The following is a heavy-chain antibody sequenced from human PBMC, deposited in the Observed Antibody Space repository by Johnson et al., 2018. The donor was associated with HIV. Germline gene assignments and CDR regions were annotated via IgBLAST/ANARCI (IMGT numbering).Heavy chain of an antibody. CDR1: GFTFDDYA. CDR2: ISWNSGSI. Sequence: VQLVESGGGLVQPGRSLRLSCAASGFTFDDYAMHWVRQAPGKGLEWVSGISWNSGSIGYADSVKGRFTISRDNAKNSLYLQMNSLRAEDTAVYYCARDFGGYYDSSGYYYEWCDAFDIWGQGTMLTVSS. J-gene: IGHJ3*02. D-gene: IGHD3-22*01. V-gene: IGHV3-9*01. CDR3: ARDFGGYYDSSGYYYEWCDAFDI.